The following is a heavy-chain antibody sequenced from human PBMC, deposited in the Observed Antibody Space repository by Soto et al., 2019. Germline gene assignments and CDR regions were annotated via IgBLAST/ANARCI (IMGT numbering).Heavy chain of an antibody. CDR3: ASDGTGWTGGDH. Sequence: PGGTLRLRCTATGYTFSDYDMHWVRQAPGKRLEWVAVLWRDGSKVYYADSVKGRFTISRDNSKNTLYLEMNSLRVEDTAVYYCASDGTGWTGGDHWGQGTLVTVSS. CDR1: GYTFSDYD. CDR2: LWRDGSKV. V-gene: IGHV3-33*01. D-gene: IGHD6-19*01. J-gene: IGHJ4*02.